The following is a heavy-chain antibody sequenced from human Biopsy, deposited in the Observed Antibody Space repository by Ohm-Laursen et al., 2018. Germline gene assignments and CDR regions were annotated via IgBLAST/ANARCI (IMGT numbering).Heavy chain of an antibody. J-gene: IGHJ6*02. D-gene: IGHD3-10*01. Sequence: SSYYWDWIRQTPGKGLEWVSTISSSSDNIYYVDSVKGRFTISRDNAKNSLYLQMNSLRAEDTAVYYCARSRGSSGIATIYYYGMDVWGQGTTVTVSS. CDR1: SSYY. V-gene: IGHV3-21*01. CDR2: ISSSSDNI. CDR3: ARSRGSSGIATIYYYGMDV.